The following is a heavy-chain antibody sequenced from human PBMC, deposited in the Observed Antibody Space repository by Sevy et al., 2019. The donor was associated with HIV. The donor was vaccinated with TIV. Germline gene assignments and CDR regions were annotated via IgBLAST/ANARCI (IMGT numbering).Heavy chain of an antibody. D-gene: IGHD3-22*01. CDR3: ARPYDYDSSGLIDY. J-gene: IGHJ4*02. CDR1: GFTFSSFW. CDR2: IKQDGSEK. Sequence: GESLKISCAASGFTFSSFWMSWVRQAPGKGLGWVANIKQDGSEKYYVDSVKGRFTISRDNAKNSLYRQMNSMRAEDTAVYYCARPYDYDSSGLIDYWGQGTLVTVSS. V-gene: IGHV3-7*01.